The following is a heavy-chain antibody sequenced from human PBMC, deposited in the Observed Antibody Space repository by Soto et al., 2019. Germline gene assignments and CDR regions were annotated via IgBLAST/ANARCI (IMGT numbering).Heavy chain of an antibody. CDR2: IYHSGST. D-gene: IGHD1-7*01. Sequence: SETLYLPCAVSCGYISRINCWRWVRQPPGKGLEWIGEIYHSGSTNYNPSLKSRVTISVDKSKNQFSLKLSSVTAADTAVYYCAGTTSHQWYYMDVWGKGTTVT. J-gene: IGHJ6*03. V-gene: IGHV4-4*02. CDR3: AGTTSHQWYYMDV. CDR1: CGYISRINC.